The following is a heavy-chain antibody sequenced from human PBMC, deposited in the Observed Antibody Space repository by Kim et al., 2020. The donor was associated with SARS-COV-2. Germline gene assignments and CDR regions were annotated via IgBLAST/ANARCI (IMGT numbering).Heavy chain of an antibody. Sequence: SQTLSLTCAISGDSVSSNSAAWSWIRQSPSRGLEWLGWTYYRPKKWFIDYAVSVKGRITVNPDTSKNQFSLQLQSVTPEDTAVYFCARGRGSSYDYWGQGTLVTVSS. J-gene: IGHJ4*02. CDR1: GDSVSSNSAA. CDR3: ARGRGSSYDY. CDR2: TYYRPKKWFI. D-gene: IGHD3-10*01. V-gene: IGHV6-1*01.